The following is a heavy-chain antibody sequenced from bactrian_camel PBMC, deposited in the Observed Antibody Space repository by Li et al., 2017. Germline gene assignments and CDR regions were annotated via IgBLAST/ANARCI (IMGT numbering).Heavy chain of an antibody. Sequence: HVQLVESGGGLVQPGGSLRLSCAASGFTFASSGLSWVRQAPGKGLEWVSNLYTDGIEHYADSVKGRFTISRDNAKNTLYLEMNSLKPEDTAVYYCVTDQGAWSVFDFAYWGQGTQVTVS. J-gene: IGHJ6*01. CDR3: VTDQGAWSVFDFAY. CDR2: LYTDGIE. D-gene: IGHD8*01. CDR1: GFTFASSG. V-gene: IGHV3S7*01.